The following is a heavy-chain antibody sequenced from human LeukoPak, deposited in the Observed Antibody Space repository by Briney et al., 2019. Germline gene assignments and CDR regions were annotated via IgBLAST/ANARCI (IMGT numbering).Heavy chain of an antibody. D-gene: IGHD3-10*01. CDR1: GFTFSSHA. V-gene: IGHV3-23*01. Sequence: GGSLRLSCAASGFTFSSHAMSWVRQVPGKGLEWVSEIGESGAATHYADSVKGRFTISRDNSRNTLSLQMNSLGVEDAAVYYCAKNYGSGSSYGHWGQRTLVTVSS. CDR3: AKNYGSGSSYGH. CDR2: IGESGAAT. J-gene: IGHJ4*02.